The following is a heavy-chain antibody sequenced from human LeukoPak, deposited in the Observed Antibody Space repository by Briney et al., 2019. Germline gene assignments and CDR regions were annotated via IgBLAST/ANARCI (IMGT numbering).Heavy chain of an antibody. V-gene: IGHV3-23*01. J-gene: IGHJ4*02. CDR1: RFTFSSYA. CDR3: AKGGGYSSGWYKSPFDY. CDR2: ISGNGDST. D-gene: IGHD6-19*01. Sequence: GGSLRLSCAASRFTFSSYAMNWVRQAPGKGLEWVSSISGNGDSTDYADSVKGRFTISRDNSKNTLYLQMNSLRAEDTAVYYCAKGGGYSSGWYKSPFDYWGQGTLVTVSS.